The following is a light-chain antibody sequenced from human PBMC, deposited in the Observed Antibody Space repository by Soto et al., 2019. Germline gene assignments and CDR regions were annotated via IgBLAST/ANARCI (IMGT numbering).Light chain of an antibody. CDR2: ENK. V-gene: IGLV6-57*04. CDR1: SRSIANNY. Sequence: NFMLTQPHSVSESPGKTVTISCTRSSRSIANNYVQWYQQRPGSAPTAVIYENKLRPSGGPGRFSGSTDASSDSASLTISGLQTEDEADYYCQSYDADFVIFGGGTKVTVL. CDR3: QSYDADFVI. J-gene: IGLJ2*01.